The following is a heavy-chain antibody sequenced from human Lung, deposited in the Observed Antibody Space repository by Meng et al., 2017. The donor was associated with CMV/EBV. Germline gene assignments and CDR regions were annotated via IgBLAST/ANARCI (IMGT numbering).Heavy chain of an antibody. Sequence: ASXXVSXKASGYTFTGYYMHWERQAPGQGLEWMGWINPNSGGTNYAQKFQGRVTMTRDKSISTAYMELSRLRSDDTAVYYCARGVNYDILTGPWGQGNLVTVSS. V-gene: IGHV1-2*02. CDR3: ARGVNYDILTGP. CDR2: INPNSGGT. J-gene: IGHJ5*02. CDR1: GYTFTGYY. D-gene: IGHD3-9*01.